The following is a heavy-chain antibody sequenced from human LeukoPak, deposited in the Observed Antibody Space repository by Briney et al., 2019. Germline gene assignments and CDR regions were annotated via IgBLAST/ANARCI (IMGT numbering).Heavy chain of an antibody. J-gene: IGHJ4*02. V-gene: IGHV3-11*06. CDR1: GCTFSDYY. D-gene: IGHD2-21*02. CDR3: ARDLEAYCGGDCYSGNFDY. CDR2: ISSSSSYT. Sequence: GGSLRLSCAASGCTFSDYYMSWIRQAPGKGLEWVSYISSSSSYTNYVDSVKGRFTISRDNAKNSLYLQMNSLRAEDTAVYYCARDLEAYCGGDCYSGNFDYWGQGTLVTVSS.